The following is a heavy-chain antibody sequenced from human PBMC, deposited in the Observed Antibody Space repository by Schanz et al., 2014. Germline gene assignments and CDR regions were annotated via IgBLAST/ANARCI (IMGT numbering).Heavy chain of an antibody. D-gene: IGHD1-1*01. CDR1: GFSVGNKY. CDR2: ISWNSGTI. Sequence: EVQLVESGGGLVQPGGSLRLSCAASGFSVGNKYMNWVRQARGKGLEWVSVISWNSGTIGYADSVKGRFTISRDSSKNTLYLQMNSLRPEDTAIYYCARGRVLESWGQGTLVTASS. V-gene: IGHV3-53*01. J-gene: IGHJ5*02. CDR3: ARGRVLES.